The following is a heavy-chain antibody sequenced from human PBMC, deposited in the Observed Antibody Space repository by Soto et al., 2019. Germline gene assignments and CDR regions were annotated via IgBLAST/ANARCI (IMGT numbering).Heavy chain of an antibody. D-gene: IGHD2-15*01. Sequence: PGGSLRLSCISSGFTFRTYTMNWVRQDPGKGLEWVSGIRGLSPYTFYAESVKGRFAISRDNAKNSLYLQMNSLRAEDTAVYYCARDRGYDAHDYYYNAMDVWGQGTTVTVSS. J-gene: IGHJ6*02. CDR2: IRGLSPYT. V-gene: IGHV3-21*01. CDR1: GFTFRTYT. CDR3: ARDRGYDAHDYYYNAMDV.